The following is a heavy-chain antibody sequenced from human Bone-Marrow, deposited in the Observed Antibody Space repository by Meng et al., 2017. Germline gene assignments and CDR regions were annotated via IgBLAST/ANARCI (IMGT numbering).Heavy chain of an antibody. CDR3: GRGSPTDY. V-gene: IGHV3-20*04. J-gene: IGHJ4*02. CDR1: GFTFDDYG. Sequence: EVQLVESGGGVVRPGGSLRLSCAASGFTFDDYGMSWVRQAPGKGLVWVSRINTDGGGTNYADSVKGRFTISRDNAKNTLYLQIDSLRAEDTAVYYCGRGSPTDYWGQGTLVTVSS. CDR2: INTDGGGT.